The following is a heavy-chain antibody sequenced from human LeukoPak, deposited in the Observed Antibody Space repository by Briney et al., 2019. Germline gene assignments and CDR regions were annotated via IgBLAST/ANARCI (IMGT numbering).Heavy chain of an antibody. Sequence: SETLSLTCTVSGASVSSSTSYWSWIRHPPGKRLEWIGSISYSGSTYYNPSLKTRVTMSVDTSENQFSLKLSSVTAADSTVYYCVRIYCTSTSCYGDSYYGMDVWGQGTTVTVSS. D-gene: IGHD2-2*01. CDR3: VRIYCTSTSCYGDSYYGMDV. V-gene: IGHV4-39*01. CDR1: GASVSSSTSY. J-gene: IGHJ6*02. CDR2: ISYSGST.